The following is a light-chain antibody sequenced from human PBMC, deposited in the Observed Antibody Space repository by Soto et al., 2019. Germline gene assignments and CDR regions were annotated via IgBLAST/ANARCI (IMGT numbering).Light chain of an antibody. J-gene: IGKJ3*01. Sequence: DIVMTQSPDSLAVSLGERATINCKSSQSVLYSSNNKNYLSWYQQKPGQPPKLLIYWASTRESGVPDRFSGSGSGTDFTLTISSLQAEDVAVYYCQQYYSTPFFGPGTKVDLK. CDR2: WAS. CDR3: QQYYSTPF. V-gene: IGKV4-1*01. CDR1: QSVLYSSNNKNY.